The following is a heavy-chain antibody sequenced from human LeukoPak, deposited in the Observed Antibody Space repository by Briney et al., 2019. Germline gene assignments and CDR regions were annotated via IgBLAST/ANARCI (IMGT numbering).Heavy chain of an antibody. CDR2: IKQDGSEK. J-gene: IGHJ4*02. D-gene: IGHD6-19*01. Sequence: GGSLRLSCAASGFTFSNYWMSWVRQAPGKGLEWVANIKQDGSEKYYVDSVKGRFTISRDNAENSLYLQMNSLRAEDTAVYYCARVCSSGWADYWGQGTLVTVSS. V-gene: IGHV3-7*01. CDR3: ARVCSSGWADY. CDR1: GFTFSNYW.